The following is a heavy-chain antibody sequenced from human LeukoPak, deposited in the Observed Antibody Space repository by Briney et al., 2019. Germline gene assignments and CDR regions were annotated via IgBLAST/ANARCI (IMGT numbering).Heavy chain of an antibody. CDR3: ARGAWDSRVSFFFDS. Sequence: GGSLRLSCAASGFTFSSYAMNWVRQAPGKGLEWVVVIWYDGSNKYYADSVKGRVTISRDNSKNTLFLQMDGLRAEDTAVYYCARGAWDSRVSFFFDSWGQGTLVTVSS. CDR1: GFTFSSYA. V-gene: IGHV3-33*01. D-gene: IGHD3-22*01. J-gene: IGHJ4*02. CDR2: IWYDGSNK.